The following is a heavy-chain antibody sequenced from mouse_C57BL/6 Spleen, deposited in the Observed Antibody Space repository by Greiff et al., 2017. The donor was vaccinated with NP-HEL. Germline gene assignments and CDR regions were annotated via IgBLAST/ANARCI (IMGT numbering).Heavy chain of an antibody. V-gene: IGHV5-4*01. Sequence: EVHLVESGGGLVKPGGSLKLSCAASGFTFSSYAMSWVRQTPEKRLEWVATISDGGSYTYYPDNVKGRFTISRDNAKNNLYLQMSHLKSEDTAMYYCARRENDYDANYAMDYWGQGTSVTVSS. J-gene: IGHJ4*01. CDR2: ISDGGSYT. CDR3: ARRENDYDANYAMDY. D-gene: IGHD2-4*01. CDR1: GFTFSSYA.